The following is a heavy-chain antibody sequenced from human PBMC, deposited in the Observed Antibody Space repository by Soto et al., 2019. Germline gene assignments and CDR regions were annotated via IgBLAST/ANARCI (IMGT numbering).Heavy chain of an antibody. V-gene: IGHV4-31*03. D-gene: IGHD3-22*01. CDR1: GGSISSGGYY. Sequence: QVQLQESGPGLVKPSQTLSLTCTVSGGSISSGGYYWSWIRQHPGKGLEWIGYIYYSGSTYYNPYLKSRVTISVDTSKNQFSLKLSSVTAADTAVYYCARVATGYYDSSGENYYYYGMDVWGQGTTVTVSS. CDR2: IYYSGST. J-gene: IGHJ6*02. CDR3: ARVATGYYDSSGENYYYYGMDV.